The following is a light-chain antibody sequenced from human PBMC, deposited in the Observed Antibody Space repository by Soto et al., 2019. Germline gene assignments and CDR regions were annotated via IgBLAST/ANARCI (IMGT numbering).Light chain of an antibody. CDR3: QQSNNWPYT. Sequence: EILMTQSPATLAVSPGERATLSCRASQSVSHNLAWYQQKPGQAPRLLFYGASTRATGIPARFSGSGSGTDFTLTISSLQSEHFAVYYCQQSNNWPYTFGQGTKLEI. V-gene: IGKV3-15*01. J-gene: IGKJ2*01. CDR2: GAS. CDR1: QSVSHN.